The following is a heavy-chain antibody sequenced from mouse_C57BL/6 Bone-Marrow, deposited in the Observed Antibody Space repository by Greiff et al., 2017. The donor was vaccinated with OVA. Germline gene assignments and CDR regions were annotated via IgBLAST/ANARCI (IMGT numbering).Heavy chain of an antibody. J-gene: IGHJ4*01. Sequence: EVKLVESGPGLAKPSQTLSLTCSVTGYSITSDYWNWIRKFPGNKLEYMGYISYSGSPYYNPSLKSRISITRDTSKNQYYLQLNSVTTEDTATYYCARSRAYSGFYYAVDYCGQGTSVTVSS. CDR1: GYSITSDY. CDR3: ARSRAYSGFYYAVDY. V-gene: IGHV3-8*01. D-gene: IGHD1-1*02. CDR2: ISYSGSP.